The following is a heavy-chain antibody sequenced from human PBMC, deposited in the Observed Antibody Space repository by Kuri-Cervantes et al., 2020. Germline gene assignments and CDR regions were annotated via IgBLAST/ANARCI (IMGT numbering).Heavy chain of an antibody. Sequence: GESLKISCAASGFTFSSYSMNWVRQAPGKGLEWVANIKQDGSEKYYVDSVKGRFTISRDNAKNSLYLQMNSLRAEDTAVYYCARDRSSSYWGQGTLVTVSS. CDR1: GFTFSSYS. J-gene: IGHJ4*02. CDR3: ARDRSSSY. CDR2: IKQDGSEK. D-gene: IGHD6-6*01. V-gene: IGHV3-7*01.